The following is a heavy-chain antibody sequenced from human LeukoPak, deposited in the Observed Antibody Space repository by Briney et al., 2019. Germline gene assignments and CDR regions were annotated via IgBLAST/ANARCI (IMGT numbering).Heavy chain of an antibody. J-gene: IGHJ4*02. CDR3: ARQVSYSTSLLGYYFDS. CDR2: MYYSGNT. V-gene: IGHV4-39*01. D-gene: IGHD2-2*01. Sequence: SETLSLTCTVSGGSISSTAYYWGWIRPPPGKGLEWIGSMYYSGNTYYNPSLKSRVTMSVDTPKNQFSLKLTSVTAADTAVFYCARQVSYSTSLLGYYFDSWGQGILVTVSS. CDR1: GGSISSTAYY.